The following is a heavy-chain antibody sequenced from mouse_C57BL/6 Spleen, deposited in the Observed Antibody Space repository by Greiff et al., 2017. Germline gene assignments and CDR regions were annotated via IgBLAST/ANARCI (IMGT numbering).Heavy chain of an antibody. V-gene: IGHV1-85*01. D-gene: IGHD3-2*02. CDR2: IYPRDGST. CDR1: GYTFTSYD. J-gene: IGHJ2*01. CDR3: ARGGGQLRLYYCDY. Sequence: QVQLQQSGPELEKPGASVKLSCKASGYTFTSYDINWVKQRPGQGLEWIGWIYPRDGSTKYNEKFKGKATLTVDTSSSTAYMELHSLTSEDSAVYFCARGGGQLRLYYCDYWGQGTTLTVSS.